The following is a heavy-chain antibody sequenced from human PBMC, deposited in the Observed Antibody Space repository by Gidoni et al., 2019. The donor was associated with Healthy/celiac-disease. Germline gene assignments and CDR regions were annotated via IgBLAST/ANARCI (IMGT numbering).Heavy chain of an antibody. J-gene: IGHJ6*02. CDR1: GFTFSSYW. CDR3: ARDSRYCSSTSCYLYYYYGMDV. D-gene: IGHD2-2*01. CDR2: INSDGSST. Sequence: EVQLVESGGGLVQPGGSLRLSCAASGFTFSSYWMHWVRQAPGKGLVWVSRINSDGSSTSYADSVKGRFTISRDNAKNTLYLQMNSQRAEDTAVYYCARDSRYCSSTSCYLYYYYGMDVWGQGTTVTVSS. V-gene: IGHV3-74*01.